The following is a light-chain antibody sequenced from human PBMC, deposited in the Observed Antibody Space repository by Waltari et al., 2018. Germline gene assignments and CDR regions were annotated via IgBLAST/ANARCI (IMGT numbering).Light chain of an antibody. Sequence: QSALTQPASVSGSPGQSITISCTRASRDVGRYNLVSWYRQPPGKAPKLVIYEVNRRPSGVSHRFSGSKSGNTASLTISGLQTEDEADYFCCSYAGSSTYVFGTGTKVTVL. V-gene: IGLV2-23*02. CDR1: SRDVGRYNL. CDR2: EVN. CDR3: CSYAGSSTYV. J-gene: IGLJ1*01.